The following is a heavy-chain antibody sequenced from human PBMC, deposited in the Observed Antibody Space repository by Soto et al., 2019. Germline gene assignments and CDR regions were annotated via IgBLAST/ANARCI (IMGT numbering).Heavy chain of an antibody. V-gene: IGHV5-51*01. CDR3: ARYCCSSTSCYLGGAFVI. D-gene: IGHD2-2*01. CDR1: GYSSTSYW. Sequence: PGESLKIPCKGSGYSSTSYWIGWVRQMPGKGLEWMGIIYPGDSDTRYSPSFQGQVTISADKSITTAYLQWSSLKASDTAMYYCARYCCSSTSCYLGGAFVIWDQGTMVTVSS. J-gene: IGHJ3*02. CDR2: IYPGDSDT.